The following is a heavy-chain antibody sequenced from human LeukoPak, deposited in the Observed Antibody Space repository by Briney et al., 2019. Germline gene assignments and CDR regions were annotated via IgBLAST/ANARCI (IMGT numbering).Heavy chain of an antibody. CDR3: ARLDPGYCSGGSCHRNWFDP. D-gene: IGHD2-15*01. Sequence: GESLKISCKGSGYSFTSYWIGWVRPMPGKGLEWMGIIYPGDSDTRYSPSFQGQVTISADKSISTAYLQWSSLKASDTAMYYCARLDPGYCSGGSCHRNWFDPWGQGTLVTVSS. V-gene: IGHV5-51*01. J-gene: IGHJ5*02. CDR1: GYSFTSYW. CDR2: IYPGDSDT.